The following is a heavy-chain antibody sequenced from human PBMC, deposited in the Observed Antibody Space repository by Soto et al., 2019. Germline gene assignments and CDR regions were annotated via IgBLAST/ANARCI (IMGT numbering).Heavy chain of an antibody. CDR1: GGTFSSYA. Sequence: SVKVSCKASGGTFSSYAISWVRQAPGQGLEWMGGIIPIFDTANYAQKFQGRVTITADKSTSTAYMELSSLRSEDTAVYYCANYYDSCGDYLRRAQGRFYCCGQGTLLTLS. CDR2: IIPIFDTA. V-gene: IGHV1-69*06. J-gene: IGHJ4*02. D-gene: IGHD3-22*01. CDR3: ANYYDSCGDYLRRAQGRFYC.